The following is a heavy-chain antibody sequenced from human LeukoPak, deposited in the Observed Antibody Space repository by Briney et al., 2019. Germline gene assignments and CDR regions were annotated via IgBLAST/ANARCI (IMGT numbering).Heavy chain of an antibody. CDR3: ARGGPSELDP. V-gene: IGHV4-34*01. Sequence: SETLSLTCAVSGYSISSGYYWSWIRQAPGKGLEWIGKISRSGNTNYNPSLKSRVTISVDTAKNQFSLKLSSVTAADTAVYYCARGGPSELDPWGQGTLVTVSS. D-gene: IGHD1-14*01. CDR2: ISRSGNT. J-gene: IGHJ5*02. CDR1: GYSISSGYY.